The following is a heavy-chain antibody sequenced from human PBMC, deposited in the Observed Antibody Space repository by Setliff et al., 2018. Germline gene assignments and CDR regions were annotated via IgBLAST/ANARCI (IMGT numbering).Heavy chain of an antibody. CDR1: GVSISSTTYY. J-gene: IGHJ4*01. CDR2: VSFFGSP. Sequence: SETLSLTCTVSGVSISSTTYYWTWVRQPPGKGLEWIGTVSFFGSPDYNPSFKSRVTISRDTSTNQFSLKLGSVTAADTAVYYCARERYFDWFFEDWGHGTLVTVSS. V-gene: IGHV4-39*07. CDR3: ARERYFDWFFED. D-gene: IGHD3-9*01.